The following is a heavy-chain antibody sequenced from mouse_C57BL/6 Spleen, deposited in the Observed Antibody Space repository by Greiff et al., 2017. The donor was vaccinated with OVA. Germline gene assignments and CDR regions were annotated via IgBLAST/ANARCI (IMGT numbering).Heavy chain of an antibody. Sequence: QVQLQQPGAELVKPGASVKLSCKASGYTFTSYWMHWVKQRPGQGLEWIGMIHPNSGSTNYNEKFKSKATLTVDKSSSTAYMQLSSLTSEDSAVYYCAIYYGYDEGYAMDYWGQGTSVTVSS. V-gene: IGHV1-64*01. CDR2: IHPNSGST. J-gene: IGHJ4*01. CDR1: GYTFTSYW. D-gene: IGHD2-2*01. CDR3: AIYYGYDEGYAMDY.